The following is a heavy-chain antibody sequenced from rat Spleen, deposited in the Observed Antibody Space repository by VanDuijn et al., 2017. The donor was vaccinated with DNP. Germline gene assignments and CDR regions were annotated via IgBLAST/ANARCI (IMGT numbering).Heavy chain of an antibody. CDR1: GFTFSDYA. V-gene: IGHV5-7*01. D-gene: IGHD1-12*02. CDR2: ITYDGTRT. CDR3: VRPDYYDGSYPHY. Sequence: EVQLVESGGGLVQPGRSLKLSCAASGFTFSDYAMAWVRQAPKKGLEWVAYITYDGTRTYYRDSVKGRFTISRDNARSILYLQMDSLRSEDTATYYCVRPDYYDGSYPHYWGQGVMVTVSS. J-gene: IGHJ2*01.